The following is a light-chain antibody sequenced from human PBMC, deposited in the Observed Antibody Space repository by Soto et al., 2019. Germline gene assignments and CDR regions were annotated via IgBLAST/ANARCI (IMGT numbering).Light chain of an antibody. Sequence: EVVLTQSPGTLSLSPGERASLSCRASQSVSNNYLAWYQQKPGQSPKLLIFASSDRATGIPDRFSGSGSGTDFTLTISRLEPEDFVVYYCQQYGSSPPYTFGQGTKLEIK. CDR3: QQYGSSPPYT. V-gene: IGKV3-20*01. CDR2: ASS. CDR1: QSVSNNY. J-gene: IGKJ2*01.